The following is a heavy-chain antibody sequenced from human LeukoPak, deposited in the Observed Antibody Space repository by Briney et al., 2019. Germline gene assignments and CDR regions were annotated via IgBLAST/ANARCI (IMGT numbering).Heavy chain of an antibody. CDR2: IYYSGST. CDR1: GGSISSSSYY. J-gene: IGHJ5*02. CDR3: ARGQNGDFWSGYPAYNWFDP. Sequence: SETLSLTCTVSGGSISSSSYYWGWIRQPPGKGLEWIGSIYYSGSTYYNPSLKSRVTISVDTSKNQFSLKLSSATAADTAVYYCARGQNGDFWSGYPAYNWFDPWGQGTLVTVSS. V-gene: IGHV4-39*07. D-gene: IGHD3-3*01.